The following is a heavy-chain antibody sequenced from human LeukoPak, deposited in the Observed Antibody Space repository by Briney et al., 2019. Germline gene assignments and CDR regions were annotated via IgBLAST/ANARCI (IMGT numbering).Heavy chain of an antibody. CDR2: INWNGRSI. D-gene: IGHD6-13*01. V-gene: IGHV3-20*04. J-gene: IGHJ3*01. Sequence: GGSLRLSCAASRFTFDEYGMSWVRQTAGKGLEWVSGINWNGRSIGYADSVKGRFTVSRDNAKSSLYLQMNSLRAEDTALYYCAKGKRVIATSGRDDAFDVWGQGTLVTVSS. CDR3: AKGKRVIATSGRDDAFDV. CDR1: RFTFDEYG.